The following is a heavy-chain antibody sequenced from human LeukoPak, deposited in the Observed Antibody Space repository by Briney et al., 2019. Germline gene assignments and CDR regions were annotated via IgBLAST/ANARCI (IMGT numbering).Heavy chain of an antibody. CDR2: VGGTDGRT. Sequence: SGGSLRLSCAASGFTFSTYNMSCVRQAPGKGLEWVSAVGGTDGRTYYAAFVKGRFTIYRDNSKNTLYLQMNSLRAEDTAVYYCAKDGSYDFDYWGREPWSPSPQ. J-gene: IGHJ4*02. CDR1: GFTFSTYN. D-gene: IGHD4-17*01. CDR3: AKDGSYDFDY. V-gene: IGHV3-23*01.